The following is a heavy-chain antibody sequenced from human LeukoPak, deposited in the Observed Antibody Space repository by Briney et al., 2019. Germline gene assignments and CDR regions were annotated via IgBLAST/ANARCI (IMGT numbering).Heavy chain of an antibody. D-gene: IGHD6-13*01. CDR3: ARARYSSSLRYFDY. CDR1: GYSFTSYW. J-gene: IGHJ4*02. V-gene: IGHV5-51*01. CDR2: IYPGDSDT. Sequence: GESLKISGKGSGYSFTSYWIGWVRKMPGKGLEWVGIIYPGDSDTRYSPSLQGQVTVSADKSISTAYLQWSSLKASDTAVYYCARARYSSSLRYFDYWGQGTLVTVSS.